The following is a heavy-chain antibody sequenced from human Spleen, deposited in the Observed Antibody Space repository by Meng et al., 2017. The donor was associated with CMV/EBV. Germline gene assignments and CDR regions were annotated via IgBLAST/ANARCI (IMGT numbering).Heavy chain of an antibody. CDR2: INPNSGGT. V-gene: IGHV1-2*02. Sequence: FTGDYLHWVRQAPGQGLEWMGWINPNSGGTRYAQKFQGRVNMTRDTSISTYYLEVSSLRSDDTAVYYCARDDPVIVMLPPARGGMGVWGQGTSVTVSS. J-gene: IGHJ6*02. CDR3: ARDDPVIVMLPPARGGMGV. CDR1: FTGDY. D-gene: IGHD2-2*01.